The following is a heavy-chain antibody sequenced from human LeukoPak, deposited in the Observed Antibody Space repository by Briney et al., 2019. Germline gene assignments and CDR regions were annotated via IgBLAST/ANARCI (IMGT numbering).Heavy chain of an antibody. CDR2: ISWNSGSI. CDR1: GFTFDDYA. D-gene: IGHD4-11*01. J-gene: IGHJ3*02. V-gene: IGHV3-9*01. CDR3: AKVTYQYDAFDI. Sequence: SLRLSCAASGFTFDDYAMHWVRQAPGKGLEWVSGISWNSGSIGYADSVKGRFTISRDNAKNSLYLQMNSLRAEDTALYYCAKVTYQYDAFDIWGQGTMVTVSS.